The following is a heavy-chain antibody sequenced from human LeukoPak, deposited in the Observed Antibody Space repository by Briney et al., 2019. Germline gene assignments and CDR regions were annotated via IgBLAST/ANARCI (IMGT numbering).Heavy chain of an antibody. Sequence: PGGSLRLSCAASGFTFSSYGMHWVRQAPGKGLEWVAFTRYDGSKKYYVDSVKGRFTISRDNSKNTLYVQMNSLRAEDTAVYYCAKERYYYSSGSLAGFDFWGQGTLVTVSS. D-gene: IGHD3-10*01. J-gene: IGHJ4*02. CDR2: TRYDGSKK. CDR3: AKERYYYSSGSLAGFDF. CDR1: GFTFSSYG. V-gene: IGHV3-30*02.